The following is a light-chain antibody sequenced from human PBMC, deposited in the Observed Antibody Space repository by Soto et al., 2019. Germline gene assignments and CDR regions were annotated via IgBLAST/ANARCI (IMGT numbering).Light chain of an antibody. Sequence: QSVLTQPASVSGSPGQSITISCTGTSSYVGGYNYVYWYQQHPGKAPKLMIYDVSNRPSGVSNRFSGSKSGNTASLTISGLQAEDEADYYCSSYTSSSTLAFGGGTKVTV. CDR3: SSYTSSSTLA. CDR1: SSYVGGYNY. V-gene: IGLV2-14*01. J-gene: IGLJ2*01. CDR2: DVS.